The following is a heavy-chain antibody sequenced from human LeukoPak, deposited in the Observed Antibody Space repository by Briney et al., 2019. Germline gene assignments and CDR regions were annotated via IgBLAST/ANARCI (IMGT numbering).Heavy chain of an antibody. J-gene: IGHJ4*02. CDR3: AAGNYYFDY. CDR1: GGSISNYY. D-gene: IGHD1-7*01. CDR2: IYYSGST. Sequence: SGTLSLTCTVSGGSISNYYWSWIRQPPGKGLEWIGYIYYSGSTNYNPSLKSRVTMSVDTSKNQFSLKLSSVTAADTAVYYFAAGNYYFDYWGQGTLVTVPS. V-gene: IGHV4-59*01.